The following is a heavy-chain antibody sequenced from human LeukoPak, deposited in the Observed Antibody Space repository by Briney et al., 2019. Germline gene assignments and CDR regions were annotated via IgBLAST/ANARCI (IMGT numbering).Heavy chain of an antibody. CDR1: GGSISSYY. V-gene: IGHV4-59*08. Sequence: PSETLSLTCTVSGGSISSYYWSWIRQPPGKGLEWIGYIYYSGSTNYNPSLKSRVTISVDTSKNQFSLKLSSVTAADTAVYYCARTGELLSDYYYYYYMDVWGKGTTVTISS. D-gene: IGHD1-26*01. J-gene: IGHJ6*03. CDR3: ARTGELLSDYYYYYYMDV. CDR2: IYYSGST.